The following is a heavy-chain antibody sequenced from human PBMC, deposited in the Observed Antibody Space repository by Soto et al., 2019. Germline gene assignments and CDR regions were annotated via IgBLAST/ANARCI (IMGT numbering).Heavy chain of an antibody. CDR3: ATTSSTSFYYYYMDV. J-gene: IGHJ6*03. Sequence: SETLSLTCTVSGGSISSSSYYWGWIRQPPGKGLEWIGSIYYSGSTYYNPSLKSRVTISVDTSKNQFSLKLSSVTAADTAVYYCATTSSTSFYYYYMDVWGKGTTVTVSS. V-gene: IGHV4-39*07. D-gene: IGHD2-2*01. CDR2: IYYSGST. CDR1: GGSISSSSYY.